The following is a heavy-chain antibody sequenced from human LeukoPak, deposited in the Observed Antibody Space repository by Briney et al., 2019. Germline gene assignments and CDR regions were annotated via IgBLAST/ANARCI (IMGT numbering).Heavy chain of an antibody. J-gene: IGHJ4*02. D-gene: IGHD5-24*01. CDR3: ARAGEMATTYFDY. V-gene: IGHV4-59*12. CDR1: GGSISSYY. CDR2: IYYSGST. Sequence: SETLSLTCTVSGGSISSYYWSWIRQPPGKGLEWIGYIYYSGSTNHNPSLKSRVTMSVDKSKNQLSLKLSSVTAADTAMYYCARAGEMATTYFDYWGQGTLVTVSS.